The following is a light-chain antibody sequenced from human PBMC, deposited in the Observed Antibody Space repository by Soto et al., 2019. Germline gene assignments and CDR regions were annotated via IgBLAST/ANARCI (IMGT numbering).Light chain of an antibody. CDR2: KVS. V-gene: IGKV2-30*02. J-gene: IGKJ5*01. Sequence: DVVMTQSPLSLPVTLGQPASISCRSNQSLVHSDGIAYFSWFQKRPGRSQRRLIYKVSNRDSGVPARFSCSGSGTDFALKISRVEAEDVGVYYCMQGTHWQITFGQGTRLE. CDR3: MQGTHWQIT. CDR1: QSLVHSDGIAY.